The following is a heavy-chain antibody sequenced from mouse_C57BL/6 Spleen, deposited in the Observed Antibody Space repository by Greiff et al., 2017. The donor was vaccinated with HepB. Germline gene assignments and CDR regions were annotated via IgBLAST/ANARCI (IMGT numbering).Heavy chain of an antibody. V-gene: IGHV1-61*01. J-gene: IGHJ2*01. D-gene: IGHD1-1*01. CDR1: GYTFTSYW. Sequence: QVQLQQPGAELVRPGSSVNLSCKASGYTFTSYWMDWVKQRPGQGLEWIGNIYPSDSETHYNQKFKDKATLTVDKSSSTAYMQLSSLTSEDSAVYYCARWGTTVVAPDYWGQGTTLTVSS. CDR2: IYPSDSET. CDR3: ARWGTTVVAPDY.